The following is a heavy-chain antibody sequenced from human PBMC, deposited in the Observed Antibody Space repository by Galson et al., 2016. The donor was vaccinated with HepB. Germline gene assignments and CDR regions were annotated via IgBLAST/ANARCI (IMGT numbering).Heavy chain of an antibody. J-gene: IGHJ4*02. V-gene: IGHV2-70*01. CDR2: IDWTDIK. CDR3: TRSMWFVTYYFDY. D-gene: IGHD3-10*01. CDR1: GFSLSSSGMS. Sequence: PALVKPTQTLTLTCTFSGFSLSSSGMSVSWIRQPPGKALEWLALIDWTDIKYYNISLRTRLTISKATSTNQVVLTMTNVDPAATATYYCTRSMWFVTYYFDYWGRGTLVTVSS.